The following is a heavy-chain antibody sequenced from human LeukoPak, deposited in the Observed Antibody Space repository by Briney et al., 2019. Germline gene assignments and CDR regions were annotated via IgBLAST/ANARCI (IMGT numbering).Heavy chain of an antibody. CDR1: GYSFTSYW. Sequence: GESLKISCKGSGYSFTSYWIGWVRQMPGKGLEWMGIIYPGDSDTRYSPSFQGQVTISADKSISTAYLQWSSLKASDTAMYYCARLRGITMVRGVTHLYYYYMDVWGKGTTVTISS. CDR2: IYPGDSDT. V-gene: IGHV5-51*01. D-gene: IGHD3-10*01. CDR3: ARLRGITMVRGVTHLYYYYMDV. J-gene: IGHJ6*03.